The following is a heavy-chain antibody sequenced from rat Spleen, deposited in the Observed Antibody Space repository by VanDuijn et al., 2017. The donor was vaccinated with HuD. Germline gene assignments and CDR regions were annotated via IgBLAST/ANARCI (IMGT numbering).Heavy chain of an antibody. J-gene: IGHJ1*01. Sequence: EVKLVESGGGLVQPGRSLKLSCAASGFNFNDYWMGWVRQAPGKGLEWIAEINKDSRTIKYSPSLKDKLTISRDNAQNTLYLQMSKLVSEDTGIYYCVREDRGVDYWGPGTMVTVSS. CDR3: VREDRGVDY. CDR1: GFNFNDYW. V-gene: IGHV4-2*01. CDR2: INKDSRTI.